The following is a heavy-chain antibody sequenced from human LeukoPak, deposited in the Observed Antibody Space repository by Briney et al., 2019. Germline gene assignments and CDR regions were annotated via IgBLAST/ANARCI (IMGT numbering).Heavy chain of an antibody. V-gene: IGHV6-1*01. CDR2: TYYRSKWCN. CDR3: ARGSSWSYYFDY. J-gene: IGHJ4*02. D-gene: IGHD6-13*01. CDR1: GDSVSSNSAA. Sequence: SQTLSLTCAISGDSVSSNSAAWNWIRQSPSRGLEWLGRTYYRSKWCNDYAVSVKSRITINPDASKNQFSLQLNSVTAADTAVYYCARGSSWSYYFDYWGQGTLVTVSS.